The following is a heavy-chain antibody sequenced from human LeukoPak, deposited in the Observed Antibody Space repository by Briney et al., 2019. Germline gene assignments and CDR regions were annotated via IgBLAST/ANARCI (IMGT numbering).Heavy chain of an antibody. V-gene: IGHV4-59*01. CDR2: IYSSGST. D-gene: IGHD3-10*01. J-gene: IGHJ5*02. CDR3: AREKGFRAGIDP. CDR1: GGSISSYH. Sequence: PSETLSLTCTVSGGSISSYHWSLIRQPPGKGLESIGYIYSSGSTNYNPSLKSRVTISVDTSKNQFSLKLSSVTAADTAVYYCAREKGFRAGIDPWGQGTLVTVSS.